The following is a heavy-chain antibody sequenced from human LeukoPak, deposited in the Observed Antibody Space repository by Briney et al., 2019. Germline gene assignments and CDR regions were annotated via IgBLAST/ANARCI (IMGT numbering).Heavy chain of an antibody. CDR2: IYHGSA. Sequence: TETLSLTCTVSDDSVSSSRYYWTWIRQPPGKGLEWIGYIYHGSATHNPSLESRVTLSMDTSKNQYSLKMTSVTAADTAVYYCAREGGRQWLVSGALDSWGQGTLVTVSS. J-gene: IGHJ5*01. CDR3: AREGGRQWLVSGALDS. CDR1: DDSVSSSRYY. D-gene: IGHD6-19*01. V-gene: IGHV4-61*01.